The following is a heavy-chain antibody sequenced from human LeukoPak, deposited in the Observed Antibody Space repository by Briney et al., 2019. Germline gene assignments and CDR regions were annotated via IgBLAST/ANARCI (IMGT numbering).Heavy chain of an antibody. J-gene: IGHJ1*01. V-gene: IGHV3-30-3*01. D-gene: IGHD3-22*01. CDR3: ARGLDSSGYYYPTQH. CDR2: ISYDGSNK. Sequence: GGSLRLSCAASGFTFSSYAMHWVRQAPGKGLEWVAVISYDGSNKYYADSVKGRFTISRDNAKNSLYLQMNSLRAEDTAVYYCARGLDSSGYYYPTQHWGQGTLVTVSS. CDR1: GFTFSSYA.